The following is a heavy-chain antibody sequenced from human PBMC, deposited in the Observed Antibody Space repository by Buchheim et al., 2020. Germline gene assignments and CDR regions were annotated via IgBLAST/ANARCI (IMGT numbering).Heavy chain of an antibody. CDR1: GGTFSSYA. J-gene: IGHJ6*02. CDR3: ASGYYYYCGMDV. V-gene: IGHV1-69*04. Sequence: QVQLVQSGAEVKKPGSSVKVSCKASGGTFSSYAISWVRQAPGQGLEWMGRIIPILGIANYAQKFQGRVTITADKSTSTAYIVQRSLGSWDTAVYYCASGYYYYCGMDVWGQGTT. CDR2: IIPILGIA.